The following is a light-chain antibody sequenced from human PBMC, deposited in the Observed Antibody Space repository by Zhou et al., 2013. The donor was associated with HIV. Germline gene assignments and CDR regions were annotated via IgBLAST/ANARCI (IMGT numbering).Light chain of an antibody. CDR1: QVISNY. J-gene: IGKJ1*01. CDR2: AAS. CDR3: QKYNSAPWT. V-gene: IGKV1-27*01. Sequence: DIQMTQSPSSLSASVGDRVTITCRASQVISNYLAWYQQKSGKVPKLLIYAASTLQSGVPSRFSGSGSGTDFTLTISSLQPEDVATYYCQKYNSAPWTFGQGTKVEIK.